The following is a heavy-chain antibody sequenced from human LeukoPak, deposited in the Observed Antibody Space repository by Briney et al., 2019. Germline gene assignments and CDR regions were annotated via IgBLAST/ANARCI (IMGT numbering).Heavy chain of an antibody. D-gene: IGHD2-8*02. CDR1: GYTFNNYA. Sequence: GASVKVSCKASGYTFNNYAMNWVRQAPGQGLEWMGWINTNTGNPTYAQGFTGRFVFSLDTSVSTAYLQISSLKAEDTAVYYCAGKIAWWALDIWGQGTMVTVSS. CDR2: INTNTGNP. J-gene: IGHJ3*02. CDR3: AGKIAWWALDI. V-gene: IGHV7-4-1*02.